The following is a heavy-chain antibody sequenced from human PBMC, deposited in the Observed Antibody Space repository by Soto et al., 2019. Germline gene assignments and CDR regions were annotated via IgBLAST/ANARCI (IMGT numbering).Heavy chain of an antibody. CDR2: IYYSGST. D-gene: IGHD3-10*01. Sequence: PSETLSLTCTVSGGSISSGDYYWSWIRQPPGKGLEWIGYIYYSGSTYYNPSLKSRVTISVDTSKNQFSLKLSSVTAADTAVYYCARDPGGLWFGELFPYYYGMDVWGQGTTVTVSS. CDR1: GGSISSGDYY. J-gene: IGHJ6*02. CDR3: ARDPGGLWFGELFPYYYGMDV. V-gene: IGHV4-30-4*01.